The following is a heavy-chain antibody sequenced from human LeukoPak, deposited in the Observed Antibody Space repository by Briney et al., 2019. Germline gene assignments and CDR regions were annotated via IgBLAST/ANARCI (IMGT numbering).Heavy chain of an antibody. CDR3: ARSIGYCSSTSCSYYYYYMDV. Sequence: SQTLSLTCTVSGGSISSGSYYWSWIRQPAGKGLEWIGRIYTSGSTNYNPSLKSRVTISVDTSKNQFSLKLSSVTAADTAVYYCARSIGYCSSTSCSYYYYYMDVWGKGTTVAVSS. V-gene: IGHV4-61*02. D-gene: IGHD2-2*01. J-gene: IGHJ6*03. CDR1: GGSISSGSYY. CDR2: IYTSGST.